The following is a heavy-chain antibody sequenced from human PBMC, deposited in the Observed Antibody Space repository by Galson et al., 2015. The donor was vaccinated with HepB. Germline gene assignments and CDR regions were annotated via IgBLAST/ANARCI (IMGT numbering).Heavy chain of an antibody. J-gene: IGHJ4*02. V-gene: IGHV3-23*01. CDR3: AKDNRGVAGPEDY. CDR2: ISDTGGGT. CDR1: GFTFSSYA. Sequence: SLRLSCAASGFTFSSYAMTWVRQAPGKGLEWVSTISDTGGGTYYAGSVKGRFTVSRDNSKNTLSLQMNSLRAEDTAVYYCAKDNRGVAGPEDYWGQGTLVTVSS. D-gene: IGHD6-19*01.